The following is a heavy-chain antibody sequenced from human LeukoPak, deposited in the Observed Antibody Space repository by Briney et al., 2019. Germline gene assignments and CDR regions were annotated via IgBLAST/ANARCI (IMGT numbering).Heavy chain of an antibody. J-gene: IGHJ6*02. CDR1: GGSISSTNYY. V-gene: IGHV4-39*02. Sequence: SETLSLTCTVSGGSISSTNYYWDWIRQPPGKGLEWIGNIYYSGSTNYNPSLKSRVTISVDTSKNRLSLKVSSVTAADTAVYYCARDRVSMVRGVRNYYGMDVWGQGTTVTVSS. D-gene: IGHD3-10*01. CDR3: ARDRVSMVRGVRNYYGMDV. CDR2: IYYSGST.